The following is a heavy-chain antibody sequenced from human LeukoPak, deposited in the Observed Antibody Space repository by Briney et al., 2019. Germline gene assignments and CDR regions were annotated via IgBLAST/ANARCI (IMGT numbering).Heavy chain of an antibody. CDR1: GESFSGYY. CDR2: INHSGST. J-gene: IGHJ4*02. Sequence: SETLSLTCAVYGESFSGYYWNWIRQPPGKGLEWIGEINHSGSTNYNPSLKSRVTISVDTSKNQFSLKLSSLTAADTAVYYCARDPMNRRFDYWGQGTLVTVSS. V-gene: IGHV4-34*01. CDR3: ARDPMNRRFDY. D-gene: IGHD3-22*01.